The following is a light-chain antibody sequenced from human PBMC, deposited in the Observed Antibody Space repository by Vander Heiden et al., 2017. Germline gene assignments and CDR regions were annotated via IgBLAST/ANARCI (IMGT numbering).Light chain of an antibody. Sequence: QSVLTQPPSASGTPGQRVTISCSGSSSNIGSNTVNWYQQRPGTSPKLLIYSNNQRPSGVPDRFSGSKSGTSASLSISGLHAEDEADYYCAAYDDSRNGPVFGGGTKLTVL. CDR3: AAYDDSRNGPV. J-gene: IGLJ3*02. CDR2: SNN. V-gene: IGLV1-44*01. CDR1: SSNIGSNT.